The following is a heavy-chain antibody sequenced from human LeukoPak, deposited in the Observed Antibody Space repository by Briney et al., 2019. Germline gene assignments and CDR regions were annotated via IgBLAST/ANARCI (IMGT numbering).Heavy chain of an antibody. D-gene: IGHD3-16*01. CDR1: GFTFSSYG. Sequence: GGSLRLSCAASGFTFSSYGMSWVRQAPGKGLEWVSAISGSGGSTYYADSVKGRFTISRDNSKNTLYLQMNSLRAEDTAVYYCARGLTLRGLDYWGQATLVTVSS. V-gene: IGHV3-23*01. CDR3: ARGLTLRGLDY. J-gene: IGHJ4*02. CDR2: ISGSGGST.